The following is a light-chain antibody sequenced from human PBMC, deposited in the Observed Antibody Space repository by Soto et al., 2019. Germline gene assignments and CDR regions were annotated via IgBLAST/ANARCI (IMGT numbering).Light chain of an antibody. CDR3: CSHAGSDTYV. V-gene: IGLV2-23*01. Sequence: QSALTQPASVSGSPGQSITISCTGTSSDVGSGNVVSWYQHYPGKAPQLMIYEGFKRPSGVSSRFSGSKSGNTASLTISGLQAGDEAEYHCCSHAGSDTYVFGSGTKVTVL. CDR2: EGF. J-gene: IGLJ1*01. CDR1: SSDVGSGNV.